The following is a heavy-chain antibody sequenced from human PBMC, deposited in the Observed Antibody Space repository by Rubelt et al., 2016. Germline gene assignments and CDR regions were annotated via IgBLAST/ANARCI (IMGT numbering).Heavy chain of an antibody. CDR2: IWYDGSNK. J-gene: IGHJ6*02. Sequence: IWYDGSNKFYADSVKGRFSISKDNSKNALYLQMNSLRAEDTAVYYCARVMDSSYYYAVDVWGQGTTVTVSS. D-gene: IGHD3-10*01. V-gene: IGHV3-33*01. CDR3: ARVMDSSYYYAVDV.